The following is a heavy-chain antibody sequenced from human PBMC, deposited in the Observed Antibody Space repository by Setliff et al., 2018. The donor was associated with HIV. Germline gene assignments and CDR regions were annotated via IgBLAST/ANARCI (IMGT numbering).Heavy chain of an antibody. D-gene: IGHD2-15*01. CDR1: GFTFSSYA. V-gene: IGHV3-23*01. CDR3: ARDGISGGAYPPYYFDY. J-gene: IGHJ4*01. CDR2: ISGSGVTS. Sequence: HPGGSLRLSCAASGFTFSSYAMNWVRQAPGKGLEWVSAISGSGVTSHYADSVKGRFTISRDNSRNTLYVQMNSLRAEDTAVYYCARDGISGGAYPPYYFDYWGHGTLVTVSS.